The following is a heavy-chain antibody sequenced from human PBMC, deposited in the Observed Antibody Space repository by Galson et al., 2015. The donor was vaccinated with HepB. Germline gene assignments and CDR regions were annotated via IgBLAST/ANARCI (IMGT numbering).Heavy chain of an antibody. Sequence: SVKVSCTAPGYTFTSNGISWVRQAPGHGLEWVGWISANTGNTNYAQKFQGRVTLTRDTSTSSVHMELMSLRIDDTAVYYCARDRLHSLDYWGPGSLVTVSS. CDR2: ISANTGNT. V-gene: IGHV1-18*01. CDR1: GYTFTSNG. D-gene: IGHD2-15*01. CDR3: ARDRLHSLDY. J-gene: IGHJ4*02.